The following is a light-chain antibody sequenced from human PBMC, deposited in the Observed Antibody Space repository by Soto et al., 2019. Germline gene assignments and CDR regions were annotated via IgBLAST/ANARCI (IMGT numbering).Light chain of an antibody. CDR1: QSVGTS. CDR2: AAS. V-gene: IGKV3-11*01. CDR3: QQRTNWPPSDT. J-gene: IGKJ2*01. Sequence: DIVLTQSPATLSLSPGERATLSCRASQSVGTSLAWYQQRPGQAPRLLLSAASTRATGIPARFSGSGSGTDFTLTISNPQPEDVVVYYCQQRTNWPPSDTFGQGTKLEIK.